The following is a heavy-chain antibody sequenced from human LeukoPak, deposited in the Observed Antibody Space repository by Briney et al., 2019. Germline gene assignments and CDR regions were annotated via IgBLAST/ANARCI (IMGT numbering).Heavy chain of an antibody. CDR3: ARKVGTMIVVADDAFDI. V-gene: IGHV1-69*04. J-gene: IGHJ3*02. CDR1: GGTFSSYA. D-gene: IGHD3-22*01. CDR2: IIPILGIA. Sequence: GASVTVSCKASGGTFSSYAISWVRQAPGQGLEWMGRIIPILGIANYAQKFQGRVTITADKSTSTAYMELSSLRSEDTAVYYCARKVGTMIVVADDAFDIWGQGTMVTVSS.